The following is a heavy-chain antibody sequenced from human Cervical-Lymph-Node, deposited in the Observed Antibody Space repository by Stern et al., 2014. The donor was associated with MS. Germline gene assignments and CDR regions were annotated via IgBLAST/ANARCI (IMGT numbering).Heavy chain of an antibody. V-gene: IGHV3-21*01. CDR1: GFTFSSYS. CDR2: ISSSSSYI. D-gene: IGHD3-10*01. J-gene: IGHJ4*02. CDR3: ARFVYYYFSGSYDY. Sequence: EVQLVESGGGLVKPGGSLRLSCAASGFTFSSYSMNWVRQAQGKGLEWVSSISSSSSYIYYADSVKGRFTIARDNAKNSLYLQMNSLRAEDTAVYYCARFVYYYFSGSYDYWGQGTLVTVSS.